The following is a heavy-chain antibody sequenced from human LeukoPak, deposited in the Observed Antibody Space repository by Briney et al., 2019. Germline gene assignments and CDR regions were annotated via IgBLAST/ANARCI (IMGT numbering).Heavy chain of an antibody. CDR1: GGSFSGYY. D-gene: IGHD1-1*01. V-gene: IGHV4-34*01. Sequence: TETLSLTCAVYGGSFSGYYWSWIRQPPGKGLEWIGEINHSGSTNYNPSLKSRVTISVDTSKNQFSLKLSSVTAADTAVYYCARELVHFDYWGQGTLVTVSS. J-gene: IGHJ4*02. CDR3: ARELVHFDY. CDR2: INHSGST.